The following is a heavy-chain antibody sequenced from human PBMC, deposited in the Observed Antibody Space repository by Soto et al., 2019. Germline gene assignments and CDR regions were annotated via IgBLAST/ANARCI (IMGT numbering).Heavy chain of an antibody. Sequence: SETLSLTCSVSGGSIRSSSHYWAWIRQPPGKGLEWVAYMYYTGSTYYNPSLKSRVTISVDTSKNQFSLKLSSVTAADTAVYFCAILAYTSSWYNWFVSWGQGALVTVAS. J-gene: IGHJ5*01. V-gene: IGHV4-39*01. CDR2: MYYTGST. D-gene: IGHD3-16*01. CDR3: AILAYTSSWYNWFVS. CDR1: GGSIRSSSHY.